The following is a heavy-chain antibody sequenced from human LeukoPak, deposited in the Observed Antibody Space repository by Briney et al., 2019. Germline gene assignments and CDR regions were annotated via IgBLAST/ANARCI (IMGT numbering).Heavy chain of an antibody. CDR3: AREGYCSSTSCYSSFDY. CDR2: IIPIFGTA. CDR1: GGTFSSYA. D-gene: IGHD2-2*01. V-gene: IGHV1-69*13. Sequence: SVKVSCKASGGTFSSYAISWVRQAPGQGLEWMGGIIPIFGTANYAQRFQGRVTITADESTSTAYMELSSLRSEDTAVYYCAREGYCSSTSCYSSFDYWGQGTLVTVSS. J-gene: IGHJ4*02.